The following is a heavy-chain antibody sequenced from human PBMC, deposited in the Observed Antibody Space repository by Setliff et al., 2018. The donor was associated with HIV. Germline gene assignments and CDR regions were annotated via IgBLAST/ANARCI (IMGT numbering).Heavy chain of an antibody. D-gene: IGHD2-2*01. CDR2: ISAYNGNT. V-gene: IGHV1-18*01. CDR3: ARDHCSSSGCYEYSYYGMDV. J-gene: IGHJ6*02. Sequence: GASVKVSCKASGYTFTSYGLSWVRQAPGQGLEWMGWISAYNGNTNYAQKLQGRVTMTTDTSTSTAYMELRSLRSDDTAVYYCARDHCSSSGCYEYSYYGMDVWGQGTTVTVSS. CDR1: GYTFTSYG.